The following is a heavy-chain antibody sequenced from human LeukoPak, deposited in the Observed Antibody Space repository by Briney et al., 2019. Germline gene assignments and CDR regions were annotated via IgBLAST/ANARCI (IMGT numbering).Heavy chain of an antibody. V-gene: IGHV1-69*05. CDR1: GGTFSSYA. CDR3: ARSLVTYYYDSSGYEGHYYYYYMDV. D-gene: IGHD3-22*01. Sequence: SVKVSCKASGGTFSSYAISWVRQAPGQGLEWMGRIIPIFGTANYAQKFQGRVTITTDESTSTAYMELSSLRSEDTAVYYCARSLVTYYYDSSGYEGHYYYYYMDVWGKGTTVTVSS. CDR2: IIPIFGTA. J-gene: IGHJ6*03.